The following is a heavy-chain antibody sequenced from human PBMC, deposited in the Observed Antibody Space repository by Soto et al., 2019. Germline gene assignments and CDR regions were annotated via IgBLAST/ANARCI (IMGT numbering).Heavy chain of an antibody. V-gene: IGHV3-33*01. Sequence: LRLSCAASGFTFSTYGFNWVRQAPGKGLEWVAVIWYDGNTKYYADSVKGRFTISRDNSKNTLYLQMNSLTAEDTAVYYCARPLVAPVAGPYYYGMDVWGQGTTVTVSS. D-gene: IGHD6-19*01. CDR1: GFTFSTYG. CDR2: IWYDGNTK. J-gene: IGHJ6*02. CDR3: ARPLVAPVAGPYYYGMDV.